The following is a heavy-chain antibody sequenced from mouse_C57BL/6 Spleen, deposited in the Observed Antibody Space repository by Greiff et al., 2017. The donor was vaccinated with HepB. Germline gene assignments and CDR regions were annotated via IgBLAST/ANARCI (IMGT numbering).Heavy chain of an antibody. D-gene: IGHD3-2*02. CDR1: GYTFTSYW. V-gene: IGHV1-50*01. CDR3: AKSSSGYPFAY. J-gene: IGHJ3*01. Sequence: VQLQQPGAELVKPGASVKLSCKASGYTFTSYWMQWVKQRPGQGLEWIGEIDPSDSYTNYNQKFKGKATLTVDTSSSTAYMQLSSLTSEDSAVYYCAKSSSGYPFAYWGQGTLVTVSA. CDR2: IDPSDSYT.